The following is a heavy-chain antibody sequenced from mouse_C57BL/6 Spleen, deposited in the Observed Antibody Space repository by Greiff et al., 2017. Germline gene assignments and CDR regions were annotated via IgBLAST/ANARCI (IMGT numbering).Heavy chain of an antibody. CDR2: IYPGSGST. J-gene: IGHJ2*01. Sequence: QVHVKQPGAELVKPGASVKMSCKASGYTFTSYWITWVKQRPGQGLERIGDIYPGSGSTNYNEKFKSKATLTVDTSSSTAYMQLSSLTSEDSAVYYCARGEGYFDYWGQGTTLTVSS. V-gene: IGHV1-55*01. CDR1: GYTFTSYW. CDR3: ARGEGYFDY.